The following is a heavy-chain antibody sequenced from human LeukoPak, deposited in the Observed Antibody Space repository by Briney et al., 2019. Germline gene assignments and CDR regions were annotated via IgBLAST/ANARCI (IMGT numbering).Heavy chain of an antibody. CDR3: AKDTFYDILTGPDY. CDR2: ISWDGGST. CDR1: GFTFDDYT. V-gene: IGHV3-43*01. J-gene: IGHJ4*02. Sequence: PGGSLRLSCAASGFTFDDYTMHWVRQAPGKGLEWVSLISWDGGSTYYADSVKGRFTISRDNSKNSLYLQMNSLRTEDTALYYCAKDTFYDILTGPDYWGQGTLVTVSS. D-gene: IGHD3-9*01.